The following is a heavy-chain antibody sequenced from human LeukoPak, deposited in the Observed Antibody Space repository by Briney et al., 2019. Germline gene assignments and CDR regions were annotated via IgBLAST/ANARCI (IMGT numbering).Heavy chain of an antibody. V-gene: IGHV3-23*01. J-gene: IGHJ4*02. CDR3: AKDLTAYCGGDCYSGGYFDY. Sequence: GGSLTLSCAASGFTFSSYAMSWVRQAPGKGLEWVSAISGSGGSTYYADSVKGRFTISRDNSKNTLYLQMNSLRAEDTAVYYCAKDLTAYCGGDCYSGGYFDYWGQGTLVTVSS. D-gene: IGHD2-21*02. CDR1: GFTFSSYA. CDR2: ISGSGGST.